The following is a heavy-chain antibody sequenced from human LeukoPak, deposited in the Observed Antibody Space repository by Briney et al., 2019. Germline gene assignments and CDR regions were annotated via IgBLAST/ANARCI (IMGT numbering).Heavy chain of an antibody. V-gene: IGHV1-8*03. CDR1: GYTFTSYD. J-gene: IGHJ4*02. CDR3: ARRSISSGGSFDY. Sequence: ASVKVSCKASGYTFTSYDINWVRQATGQGLEWMGWMNPNSGNTGYAQKFQGRVTITRSTSISTAYMELSSLRSEDTAVYYCARRSISSGGSFDYWGQGTLVTVPS. D-gene: IGHD3-22*01. CDR2: MNPNSGNT.